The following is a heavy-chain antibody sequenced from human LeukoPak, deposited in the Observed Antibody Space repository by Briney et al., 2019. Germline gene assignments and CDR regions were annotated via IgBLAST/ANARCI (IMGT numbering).Heavy chain of an antibody. J-gene: IGHJ4*02. CDR2: IGGSGGST. CDR1: GFTFSTHA. D-gene: IGHD2-2*01. CDR3: AKDLDCSSTSCYPDY. Sequence: PGGSLRLSCAASGFTFSTHAMSWVRQAPGKGLEWVSAIGGSGGSTYYADSVKGRFTVSRDNSKNTLYLQMNSLRAEDTALYYCAKDLDCSSTSCYPDYWGQGTLATVSS. V-gene: IGHV3-23*01.